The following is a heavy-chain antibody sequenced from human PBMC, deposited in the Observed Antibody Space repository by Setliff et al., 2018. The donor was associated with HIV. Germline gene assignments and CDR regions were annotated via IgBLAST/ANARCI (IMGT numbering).Heavy chain of an antibody. CDR3: ARDRGVYCRSTNCYSPVDAFDI. D-gene: IGHD2-2*01. CDR2: ISAYNGNT. CDR1: GYTLTSYG. V-gene: IGHV1-18*01. J-gene: IGHJ3*02. Sequence: ASVKVSCKASGYTLTSYGISWVRQAPGQGLEWMGWISAYNGNTNYAQKVQGRVTMTTDTSTSTAYMELRSPRSDDTAVYYCARDRGVYCRSTNCYSPVDAFDIWGQGTMVTVSS.